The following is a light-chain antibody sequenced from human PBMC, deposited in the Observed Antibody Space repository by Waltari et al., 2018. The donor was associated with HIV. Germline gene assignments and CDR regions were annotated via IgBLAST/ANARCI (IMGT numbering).Light chain of an antibody. J-gene: IGLJ2*01. CDR1: TSNIGTNI. CDR2: SNN. Sequence: QSVLTQPPSASGTPGQNVTISCSGNTSNIGTNIVNWYQQFPGVAPNLLIYSNNHRPSWVPARFSGSKSGTSASLAISGLQSEDEADYFCAAWDDTLNGLFGGGTKLTVL. V-gene: IGLV1-44*01. CDR3: AAWDDTLNGL.